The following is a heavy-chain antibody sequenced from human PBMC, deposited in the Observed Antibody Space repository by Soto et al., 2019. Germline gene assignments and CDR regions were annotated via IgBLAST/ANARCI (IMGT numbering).Heavy chain of an antibody. Sequence: GGSLRLSCAASGFTFSSYAMHWVRQAPGKGLEWVAAISYDGSNKYYADTVKGRFTISRDNSKNTLSLQMNSLRAEDTAVYYCARGPRSLTRFDYWGQGILVTVSS. CDR2: ISYDGSNK. V-gene: IGHV3-30-3*01. J-gene: IGHJ4*02. CDR3: ARGPRSLTRFDY. D-gene: IGHD2-15*01. CDR1: GFTFSSYA.